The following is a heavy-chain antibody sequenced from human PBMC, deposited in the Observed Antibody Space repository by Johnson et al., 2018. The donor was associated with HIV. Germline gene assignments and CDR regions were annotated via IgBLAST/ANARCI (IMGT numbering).Heavy chain of an antibody. D-gene: IGHD3-10*01. CDR1: GFTVSSNY. CDR3: AREGALLLWFGASPFDI. V-gene: IGHV3-66*01. J-gene: IGHJ3*02. CDR2: IYSGGST. Sequence: VQLVESGGGLVQPGGSLRLSCAASGFTVSSNYMTWVRQAPGKRLEWVSVIYSGGSTYYADSVRGRFTISRDNSRNTLYLQMNSLRAEDTAVYYCAREGALLLWFGASPFDIWGQGTMVTVSS.